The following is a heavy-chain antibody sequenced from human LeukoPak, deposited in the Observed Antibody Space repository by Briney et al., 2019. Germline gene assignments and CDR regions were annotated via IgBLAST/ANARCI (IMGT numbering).Heavy chain of an antibody. CDR1: GYTFTGYH. J-gene: IGHJ4*02. D-gene: IGHD2-21*02. CDR3: ARASTYCGGDCYSGVDY. V-gene: IGHV1-2*06. Sequence: GASVEVSCKASGYTFTGYHMHWVRQAPGQGLEWMGRINPNIGGTNYAQRFHGRVTITRNTSISTAYMELSRLRSDDTAVYYCARASTYCGGDCYSGVDYWGKGTLVTVSS. CDR2: INPNIGGT.